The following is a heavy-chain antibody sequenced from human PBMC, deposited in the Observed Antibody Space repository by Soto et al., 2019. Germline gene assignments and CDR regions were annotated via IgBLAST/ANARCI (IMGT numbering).Heavy chain of an antibody. CDR1: GYLFAGYY. CDR3: ARERHFFDSGRYNAKYFDF. D-gene: IGHD3-22*01. CDR2: INPSSGDT. Sequence: DSVKVSCKAGGYLFAGYYLHWVGQAPGQGREWMGWINPSSGDTEYAQKFEAWDTMTRDKSTDTAYLDLSRLRSADTAVYYCARERHFFDSGRYNAKYFDFWCQGTQVTVSS. V-gene: IGHV1-2*04. J-gene: IGHJ4*02.